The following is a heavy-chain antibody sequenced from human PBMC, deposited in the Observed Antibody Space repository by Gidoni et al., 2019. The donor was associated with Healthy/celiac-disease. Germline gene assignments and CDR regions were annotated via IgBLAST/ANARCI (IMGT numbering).Heavy chain of an antibody. D-gene: IGHD6-19*01. CDR1: GGPISSSNW. Sequence: QVQLQESGPGLVKPSGTLSLTCAVSGGPISSSNWWRWVRQPPGKGLEWIGEIYHSGSTNYNPSLKSRVTISVDKSKNQFSLKLSSVTAADTAVYYCARRDSSGWSWEPNYYYGMDVWGQGTTVTVSS. J-gene: IGHJ6*02. V-gene: IGHV4-4*02. CDR2: IYHSGST. CDR3: ARRDSSGWSWEPNYYYGMDV.